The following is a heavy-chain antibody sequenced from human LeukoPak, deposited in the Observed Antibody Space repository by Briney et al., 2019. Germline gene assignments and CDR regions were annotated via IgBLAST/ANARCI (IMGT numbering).Heavy chain of an antibody. CDR3: ASGVEGYDWVDY. Sequence: PSETLSLTCTVSGGSISSGDYYWSWIRQPPGKGLEWIGYIYYSGSTYYNPSLKSRVTMSVDTSKNQFSLKLSSVTAADTAVYYCASGVEGYDWVDYWGQGTLVTVSS. D-gene: IGHD5-12*01. CDR1: GGSISSGDYY. J-gene: IGHJ4*02. V-gene: IGHV4-30-4*01. CDR2: IYYSGST.